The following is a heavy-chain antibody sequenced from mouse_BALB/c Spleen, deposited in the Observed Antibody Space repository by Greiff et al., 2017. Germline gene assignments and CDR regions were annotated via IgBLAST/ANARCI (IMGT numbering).Heavy chain of an antibody. CDR2: ISSGSSTI. CDR1: GFTFSSFG. Sequence: EVKLVESGGGLVQPGGSRKLSCAASGFTFSSFGMHWVRQAPEKGLEWVAYISSGSSTIYYADTVKGRFTISRDNPKNTLFLQMTSLRSEDTAMYYCARSHYYGSSFDYWGQGTTLTVSS. V-gene: IGHV5-17*02. J-gene: IGHJ2*01. D-gene: IGHD1-1*01. CDR3: ARSHYYGSSFDY.